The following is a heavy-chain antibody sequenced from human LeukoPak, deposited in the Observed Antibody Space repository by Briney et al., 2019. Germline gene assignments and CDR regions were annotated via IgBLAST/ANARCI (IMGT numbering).Heavy chain of an antibody. CDR3: AKEDHYYGSGSIPYGMDV. D-gene: IGHD3-10*01. Sequence: PGGSLRLSCAASGFTFSSYAMHWVRQAPGKGLEWVAVISYDGSNKYYADSVKGRFTISRDNSKNTLYLQMNSLRAEDTAVYYCAKEDHYYGSGSIPYGMDVWGQGTTVTVSS. J-gene: IGHJ6*02. V-gene: IGHV3-30-3*01. CDR1: GFTFSSYA. CDR2: ISYDGSNK.